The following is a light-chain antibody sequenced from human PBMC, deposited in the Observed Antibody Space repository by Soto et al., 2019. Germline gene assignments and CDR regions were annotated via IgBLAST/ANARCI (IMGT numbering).Light chain of an antibody. CDR1: SSDVGNYNY. V-gene: IGLV2-14*01. J-gene: IGLJ1*01. CDR3: SSSTTTSWV. CDR2: GVS. Sequence: QSALTQPASVSGSPRQSVTISCTGTSSDVGNYNYVSWYQHHPGKAPKLMIYGVSNRPSGVSNRFSGSKSGNTASLTISGLQAEDEADYYCSSSTTTSWVFGTGTKLTVL.